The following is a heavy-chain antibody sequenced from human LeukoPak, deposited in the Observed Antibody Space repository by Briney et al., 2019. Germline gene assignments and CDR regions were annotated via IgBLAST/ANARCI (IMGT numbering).Heavy chain of an antibody. V-gene: IGHV3-48*01. D-gene: IGHD3-22*01. CDR1: GFDLCTYS. CDR3: ARTKVHYDRGGLYR. J-gene: IGHJ5*02. CDR2: ISVCSSPDTI. Sequence: GESLRLSCVVSGFDLCTYSMNWVRQAPGKGLEWISYISVCSSPDTIYYADSVKGRFTISRDNAKNYLYLQMNRLRVEDTAVYYCARTKVHYDRGGLYRWGQGALVTVSS.